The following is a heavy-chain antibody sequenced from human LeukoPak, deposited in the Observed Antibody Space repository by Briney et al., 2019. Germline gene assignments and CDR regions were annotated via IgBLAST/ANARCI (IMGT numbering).Heavy chain of an antibody. CDR3: AKDLEVETSMITDY. CDR1: EFTFSSYA. CDR2: IRYDGSNK. V-gene: IGHV3-30*02. Sequence: GGSLRLSCAASEFTFSSYAMHWVRQAPGKGLEWVAFIRYDGSNKYYADSVKGRFTISRDNSKNTLYLQMNSLRAEDTAVYYCAKDLEVETSMITDYWGQGTLVTVYS. D-gene: IGHD5-18*01. J-gene: IGHJ4*02.